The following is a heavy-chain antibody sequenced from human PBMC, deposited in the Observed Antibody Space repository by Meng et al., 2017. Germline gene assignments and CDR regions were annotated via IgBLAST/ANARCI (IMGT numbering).Heavy chain of an antibody. CDR3: ARDWRY. CDR2: IYSCGST. CDR1: GFTVSSNY. D-gene: IGHD1-1*01. V-gene: IGHV3-53*02. Sequence: EVAGVENGGGLIRPGGYCRLYCAACGFTVSSNYMSWVGQAPGKGLEWVSVIYSCGSTYYADSVKGRFTISRDNSQNSMYLQMNSLRAEDTAVYYCARDWRYWGQGTLVTVSS. J-gene: IGHJ4*02.